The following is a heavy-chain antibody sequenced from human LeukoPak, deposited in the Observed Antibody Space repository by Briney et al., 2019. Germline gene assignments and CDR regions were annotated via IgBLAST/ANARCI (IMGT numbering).Heavy chain of an antibody. Sequence: ASVKVSFKASGYTFTGYYMHWVRQAPGQGLEWMGGINPNSGGTNYAQKVQGRVTMTRDTSISTAYMELSRLRSDDTAVYYCARDAPTYYYDSSGYPTDYWGQGTLVTVSS. V-gene: IGHV1-2*02. CDR1: GYTFTGYY. D-gene: IGHD3-22*01. CDR3: ARDAPTYYYDSSGYPTDY. CDR2: INPNSGGT. J-gene: IGHJ4*02.